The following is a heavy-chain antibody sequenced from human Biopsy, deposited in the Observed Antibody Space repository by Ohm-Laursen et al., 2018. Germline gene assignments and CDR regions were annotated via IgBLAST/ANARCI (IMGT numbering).Heavy chain of an antibody. CDR3: ARAYYYGAGSFYSPWMEV. J-gene: IGHJ6*02. CDR2: IFYSGTT. CDR1: GASVNTFDFY. V-gene: IGHV4-61*08. Sequence: SDTLSLTCTVSGASVNTFDFYWAWIRQPPGKGLEWIGYIFYSGTTKYNPSLQRRVRLSLDTANNQFSLTLRSVSAADTATYYCARAYYYGAGSFYSPWMEVWGQGIAVSVS. D-gene: IGHD3-10*01.